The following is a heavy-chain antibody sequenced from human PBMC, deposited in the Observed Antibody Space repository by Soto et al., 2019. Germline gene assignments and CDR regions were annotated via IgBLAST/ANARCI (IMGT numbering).Heavy chain of an antibody. V-gene: IGHV3-74*01. CDR1: GFTFSSYW. CDR3: ASWHVEYYYYMDV. D-gene: IGHD3-16*01. Sequence: GGSLRLSCAASGFTFSSYWMHWVRQAPGKGLVWVSRINSDGSSTSYADSVKGRFTISRDNAKNTLYLQMNSLRAEDTAVYYCASWHVEYYYYMDVWGKGTTVTVSS. J-gene: IGHJ6*03. CDR2: INSDGSST.